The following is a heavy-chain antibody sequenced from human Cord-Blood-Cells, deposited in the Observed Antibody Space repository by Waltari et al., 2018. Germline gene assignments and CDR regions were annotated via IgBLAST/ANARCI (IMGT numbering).Heavy chain of an antibody. Sequence: QVQLVQSGAEVKKPGASVKVSCKASGYTFTGYYMHWVRQAPGQGLEWMGWINPNRGGKNYAQKFQGRVTMTRDTSISTAYMELSRLRSDDTAVYYCARDKIPGGRYDAFDIWGQGTMVTVSS. V-gene: IGHV1-2*02. D-gene: IGHD3-16*01. CDR1: GYTFTGYY. CDR2: INPNRGGK. CDR3: ARDKIPGGRYDAFDI. J-gene: IGHJ3*02.